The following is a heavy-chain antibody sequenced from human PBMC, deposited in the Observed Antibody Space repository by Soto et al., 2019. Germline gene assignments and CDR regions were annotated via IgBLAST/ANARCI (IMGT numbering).Heavy chain of an antibody. CDR1: GGSISGSNSY. J-gene: IGHJ5*02. V-gene: IGHV4-39*01. Sequence: SSETLSLTCTVSGGSISGSNSYWAWIRQPPGKGLEWIGNIHYSGSTYYMPSLRSRVTLSVDTSKNQFSLRLTSVTAEDTAVYYCARGRGEFDAWGQGTPVTVSS. CDR2: IHYSGST. CDR3: ARGRGEFDA. D-gene: IGHD2-21*01.